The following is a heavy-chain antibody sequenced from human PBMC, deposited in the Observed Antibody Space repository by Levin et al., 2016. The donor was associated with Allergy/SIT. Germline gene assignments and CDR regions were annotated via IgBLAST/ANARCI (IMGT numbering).Heavy chain of an antibody. Sequence: SETLSLTCTVSGGSISSYYWSWIRQPPGKGLEWIGYIYYSGSTNYNPSLKSRVTISVDTSKNQFSLKLSSVTAADTAVYYCARASLRYSSGQYDPNWFRPLGPGNPGHRLL. D-gene: IGHD6-19*01. J-gene: IGHJ5*02. CDR3: ARASLRYSSGQYDPNWFRP. V-gene: IGHV4-59*12. CDR2: IYYSGST. CDR1: GGSISSYY.